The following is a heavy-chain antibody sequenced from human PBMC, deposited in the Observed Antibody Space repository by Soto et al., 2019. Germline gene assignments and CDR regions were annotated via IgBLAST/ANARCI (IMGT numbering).Heavy chain of an antibody. CDR1: GYTFTSYG. J-gene: IGHJ5*02. Sequence: GASVKVSCKASGYTFTSYGISWVRQAPGQGLEWMGWISAYNGNTNYAQKLQGRVTMTTDTSTSTAYMELRSLRSDDTAVYYCARSNGSGWWVSPANWFDPWGQGTLVTVSS. D-gene: IGHD6-19*01. V-gene: IGHV1-18*01. CDR3: ARSNGSGWWVSPANWFDP. CDR2: ISAYNGNT.